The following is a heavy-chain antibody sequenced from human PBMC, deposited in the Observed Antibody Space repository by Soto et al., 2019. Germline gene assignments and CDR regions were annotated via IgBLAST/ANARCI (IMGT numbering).Heavy chain of an antibody. Sequence: QVQLVQSGAEVKKPGSSVKVSCKASGGAFSDYAFSWVRQAPGQGLEWLGGIMPIFRAPDYAQKFQGRVTITADEFTSTAGIEMNSLGSEDTAVYYCASWLKGPDIGNYYYGMDVWGQGTTVTVS. CDR3: ASWLKGPDIGNYYYGMDV. CDR2: IMPIFRAP. D-gene: IGHD2-15*01. V-gene: IGHV1-69*12. CDR1: GGAFSDYA. J-gene: IGHJ6*02.